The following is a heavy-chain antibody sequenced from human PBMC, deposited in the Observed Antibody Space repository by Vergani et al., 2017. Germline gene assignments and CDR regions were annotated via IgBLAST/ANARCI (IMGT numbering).Heavy chain of an antibody. Sequence: QVQLVQSGAEVKKPGASVKVSCKASGYTFTSYDINWVRQATGQGLEWMGWMNPNSGNIGYAQRFQGRVTMTRNTSISTAYMELSSLRCGDTAVYYWARAKTGGKRLERPWFDPWGQGTLVSVSS. D-gene: IGHD1-1*01. CDR2: MNPNSGNI. CDR3: ARAKTGGKRLERPWFDP. CDR1: GYTFTSYD. J-gene: IGHJ5*02. V-gene: IGHV1-8*01.